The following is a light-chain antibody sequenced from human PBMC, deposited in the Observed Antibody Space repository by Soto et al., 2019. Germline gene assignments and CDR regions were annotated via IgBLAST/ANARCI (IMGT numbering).Light chain of an antibody. J-gene: IGLJ2*01. Sequence: QPVLTQPPSASGTPGQRVTISCSGSSSNIGSNTVNWYQQLPGTAPKLLIYSNNQRPSGVPDRFSSSKSGTSASLAISGLQSEDEADYYCAAWDDSLNVVVFGGGTKLTVL. V-gene: IGLV1-44*01. CDR2: SNN. CDR1: SSNIGSNT. CDR3: AAWDDSLNVVV.